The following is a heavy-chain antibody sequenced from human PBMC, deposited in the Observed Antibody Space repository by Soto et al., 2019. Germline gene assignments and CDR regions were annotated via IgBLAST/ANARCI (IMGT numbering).Heavy chain of an antibody. Sequence: ASLKVSCKASGYTFTRYDINWVRQATLQVLELKVWMNPNSGNTGYAQKFQGRVAMTEDTSTDTAYMELSSLRSEDTAVYYCATEITMIVPGGSAYYYYGMDVWGQGTTVTVSS. D-gene: IGHD3-22*01. CDR3: ATEITMIVPGGSAYYYYGMDV. V-gene: IGHV1-8*01. CDR1: GYTFTRYD. CDR2: MNPNSGNT. J-gene: IGHJ6*02.